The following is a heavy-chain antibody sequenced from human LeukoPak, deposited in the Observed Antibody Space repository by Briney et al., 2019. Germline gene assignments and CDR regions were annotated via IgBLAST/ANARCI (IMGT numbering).Heavy chain of an antibody. D-gene: IGHD3-16*01. J-gene: IGHJ4*02. V-gene: IGHV4-61*01. CDR1: GGSVSSGSYY. CDR3: ARVTYDYVWGSSPGSFDY. CDR2: IYYSGSI. Sequence: SETLSLTCTVSGGSVSSGSYYWSWIRQPPGKGLEWIGYIYYSGSINYNPSLKSRVTISVDTSKNQFSLKLSSVTAADTAVYYCARVTYDYVWGSSPGSFDYWGQGTLVTVSS.